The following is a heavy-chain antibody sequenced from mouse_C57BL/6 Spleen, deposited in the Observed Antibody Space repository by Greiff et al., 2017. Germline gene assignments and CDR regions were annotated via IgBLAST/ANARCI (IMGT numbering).Heavy chain of an antibody. J-gene: IGHJ2*01. CDR2: IDPETGGT. CDR1: GYTFTDYE. V-gene: IGHV1-15*01. D-gene: IGHD1-1*01. Sequence: VQLQESGAELVRPGASVTLSCKASGYTFTDYEMHWVKQTPVHGLEWIGAIDPETGGTAYNQKFKGKAILTADKSSSTAYMELRSLTSEDSAVYYCTREELRYWGQGTTLTVSS. CDR3: TREELRY.